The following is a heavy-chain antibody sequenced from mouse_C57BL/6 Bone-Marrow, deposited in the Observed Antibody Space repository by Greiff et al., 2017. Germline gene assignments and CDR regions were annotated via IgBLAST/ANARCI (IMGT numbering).Heavy chain of an antibody. J-gene: IGHJ4*01. CDR2: IYPRSGNT. D-gene: IGHD2-14*01. V-gene: IGHV1-81*01. CDR1: GYTFTSYG. CDR3: ARVGPVLQVPMDY. Sequence: QVQLKQSGAELARPGASVMLSCKASGYTFTSYGISWVKQRTGQGLEWIGEIYPRSGNTYYNEKFKGKATLTADKSSSTAYMELRSLTSEDSAVYVCARVGPVLQVPMDYWGQGTSGTVSS.